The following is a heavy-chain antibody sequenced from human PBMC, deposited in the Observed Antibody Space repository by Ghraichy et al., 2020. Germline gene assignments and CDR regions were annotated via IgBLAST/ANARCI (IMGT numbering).Heavy chain of an antibody. CDR1: RYTFTSYY. CDR2: INPSGGSA. V-gene: IGHV1-46*03. J-gene: IGHJ4*02. CDR3: TRAWGQLGYCSGGSCYSQGY. D-gene: IGHD2-15*01. Sequence: ASVKVSCKASRYTFTSYYMNWVRQAPGQGLEWMGIINPSGGSASYAQKFQGRVTMTRDTSTSTVYMELSSLRSEDTAVYYCTRAWGQLGYCSGGSCYSQGYWGQGTLVTVSS.